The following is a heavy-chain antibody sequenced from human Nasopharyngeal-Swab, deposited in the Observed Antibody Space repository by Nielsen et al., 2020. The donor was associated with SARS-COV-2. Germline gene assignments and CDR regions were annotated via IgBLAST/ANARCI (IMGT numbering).Heavy chain of an antibody. CDR2: ISYDGSNK. CDR3: ASTPLDSSGYYYAFHY. J-gene: IGHJ4*02. D-gene: IGHD3-22*01. V-gene: IGHV3-30-3*01. Sequence: GESLKISCAASGFTFGRYTMHRVRQAPGKGLEWVAVISYDGSNKYYADSVKGRFTISRDISKNTLYLQMNSLRAEDTAVFYCASTPLDSSGYYYAFHYWGRGTLVTVSS. CDR1: GFTFGRYT.